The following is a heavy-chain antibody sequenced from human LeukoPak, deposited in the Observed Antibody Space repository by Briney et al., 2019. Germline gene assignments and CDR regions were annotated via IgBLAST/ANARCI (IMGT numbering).Heavy chain of an antibody. CDR1: GYTFTNYD. CDR3: ARFRPYPPGNAFDI. CDR2: MNPKSANA. Sequence: ASVKVSCKASGYTFTNYDINWVRQATGQGLEWMGWMNPKSANAGQAQKFQGRVTMTRNISISTAYMELSSLRSEDTAVYYCARFRPYPPGNAFDIWGQGTMVTVSS. J-gene: IGHJ3*02. V-gene: IGHV1-8*01.